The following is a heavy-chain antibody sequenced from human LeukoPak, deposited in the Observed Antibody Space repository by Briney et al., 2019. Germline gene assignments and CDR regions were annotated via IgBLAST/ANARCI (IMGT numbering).Heavy chain of an antibody. CDR2: INPGDSDT. CDR1: GYSFSNYW. CDR3: ARLPPVFGVVKVPYYYMDV. J-gene: IGHJ6*03. V-gene: IGHV5-51*01. Sequence: GESLKISCRGSGYSFSNYWIGWVRQMPGKGLEWMGIINPGDSDTRYSPSFQGQVTISADKSISTAYLQWSSLKASDTAMYYCARLPPVFGVVKVPYYYMDVWGKGTTVTVSS. D-gene: IGHD3-3*01.